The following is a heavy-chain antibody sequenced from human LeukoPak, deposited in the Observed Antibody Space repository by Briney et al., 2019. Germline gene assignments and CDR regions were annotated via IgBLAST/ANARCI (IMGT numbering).Heavy chain of an antibody. Sequence: GGSLRLSCAASGFTFDDYAMHWVRQAPGKGLEWVSGISWNSGSIGYADSVKGRFTISRDNAKNSLYLLMNSLRAEDTALYYCAKARGEQWLAEYFQHWGQGTLVTVSS. V-gene: IGHV3-9*01. J-gene: IGHJ1*01. CDR2: ISWNSGSI. CDR3: AKARGEQWLAEYFQH. CDR1: GFTFDDYA. D-gene: IGHD6-19*01.